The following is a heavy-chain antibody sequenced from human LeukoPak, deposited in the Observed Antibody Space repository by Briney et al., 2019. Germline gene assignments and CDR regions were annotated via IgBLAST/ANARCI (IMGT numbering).Heavy chain of an antibody. Sequence: SVKVSCKTSGGTFGSYVISWVRQAPGQGLEWMGGIIPLFDTTNYAQKFQGRVTITTDESTSTAYMELSSLRSKDTAVYYCARGHQTQLRFTGGLAYWGQGALVTVSS. CDR1: GGTFGSYV. J-gene: IGHJ4*02. V-gene: IGHV1-69*05. CDR3: ARGHQTQLRFTGGLAY. CDR2: IIPLFDTT. D-gene: IGHD3-10*01.